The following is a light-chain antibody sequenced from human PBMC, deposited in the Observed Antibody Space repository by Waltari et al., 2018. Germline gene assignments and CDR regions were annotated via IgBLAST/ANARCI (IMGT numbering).Light chain of an antibody. CDR1: QSVGRS. V-gene: IGKV3-20*01. CDR3: QHNVRLPVT. J-gene: IGKJ1*01. CDR2: NTY. Sequence: IVLTQSPGPLSLSPGESATLSCRASQSVGRSLVWYQQKPGQAPRLVIYNTYTRATGIPDRFSGSGSGTDFSLTISRLEPEDFAVYYCQHNVRLPVTFGQGTKVEIK.